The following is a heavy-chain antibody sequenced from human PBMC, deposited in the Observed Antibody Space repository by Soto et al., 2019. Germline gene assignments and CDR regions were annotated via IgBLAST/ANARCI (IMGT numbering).Heavy chain of an antibody. D-gene: IGHD3-22*01. CDR2: ISGAGGST. CDR1: GFTFSRYA. CDR3: AKVFDSSGYYYPGADY. Sequence: GGSLRLSCAASGFTFSRYAMSWVRQAPGKGLEWVSGISGAGGSTYYADSVKGRFTISRDNSKNTLFLQMNSLRVEDTALYYCAKVFDSSGYYYPGADYWGQGTLVTVSS. V-gene: IGHV3-23*01. J-gene: IGHJ4*02.